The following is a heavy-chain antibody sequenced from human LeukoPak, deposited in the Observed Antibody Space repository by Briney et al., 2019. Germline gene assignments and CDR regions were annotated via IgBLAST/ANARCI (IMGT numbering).Heavy chain of an antibody. J-gene: IGHJ2*01. CDR3: AHSTYSSGIAAAGPRYFDL. CDR1: GFSLSTSGVG. CDR2: IYWDDDK. V-gene: IGHV2-5*02. D-gene: IGHD6-13*01. Sequence: SGPTLVIPTQTLTLTCTFSGFSLSTSGVGVGWTRQPPGKALEWLALIYWDDDKRYSPSLKSRLTITKDTSKNQVVLKMTNMDPVDTATYYCAHSTYSSGIAAAGPRYFDLWGRGTLVTVS.